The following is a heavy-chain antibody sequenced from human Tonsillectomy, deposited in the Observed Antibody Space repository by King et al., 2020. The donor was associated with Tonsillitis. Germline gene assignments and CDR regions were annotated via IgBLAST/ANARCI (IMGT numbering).Heavy chain of an antibody. Sequence: VQLVESGGGVVQPGRSLRLSCAASGFTFSSYAMHWVRQAPGKGLEWVAAISYDGSNKYYADSVKGRFTISRDNSKNTLYLQMNSLRPEDTAVYYCARDRGGYSTHAGCSRFDYWGQGTLVTVSS. J-gene: IGHJ4*02. CDR3: ARDRGGYSTHAGCSRFDY. D-gene: IGHD2-8*01. CDR2: ISYDGSNK. CDR1: GFTFSSYA. V-gene: IGHV3-30*04.